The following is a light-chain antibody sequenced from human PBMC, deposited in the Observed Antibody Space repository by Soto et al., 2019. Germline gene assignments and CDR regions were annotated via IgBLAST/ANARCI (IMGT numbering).Light chain of an antibody. J-gene: IGLJ2*01. CDR1: STDIGSYNY. V-gene: IGLV2-14*03. Sequence: QSALTQPASLSGSPGQSITISCTGTSTDIGSYNYVSWYQQHPGKAPKLMIFDVSYRPSGISDCSSGSKSGNTASLTISGLQPEDEADYYCSSYGASSTLFGGGTKLTVL. CDR3: SSYGASSTL. CDR2: DVS.